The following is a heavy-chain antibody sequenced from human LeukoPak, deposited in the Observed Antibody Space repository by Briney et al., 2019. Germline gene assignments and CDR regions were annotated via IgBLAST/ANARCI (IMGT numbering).Heavy chain of an antibody. Sequence: GESLKISCTCSGYSFTNYWIAWVRQMPGKGLEWMGIIYPGDSETTYSPSFQGQVTISADKSITTTYLQWSSLKASDTAMYYCARGRGYCSSSSCYDFDYWGQGTLVTVSS. CDR3: ARGRGYCSSSSCYDFDY. CDR1: GYSFTNYW. J-gene: IGHJ4*02. V-gene: IGHV5-51*01. CDR2: IYPGDSET. D-gene: IGHD2-2*01.